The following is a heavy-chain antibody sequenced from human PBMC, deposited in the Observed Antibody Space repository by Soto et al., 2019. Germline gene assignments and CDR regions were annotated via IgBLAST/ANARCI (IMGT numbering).Heavy chain of an antibody. CDR2: ISAYNGNT. V-gene: IGHV1-18*01. J-gene: IGHJ3*02. Sequence: QVQLVQSGAEVKKPGASVKVSCKASGYTFTSYGISWVRQAPGQGLEWMGWISAYNGNTNYAQKLQGRGTMTTDTSTSTAYMERRSLRSDDTAVYYCARCRGQRGWYGDAFDIWGQGTMVTVSS. CDR3: ARCRGQRGWYGDAFDI. CDR1: GYTFTSYG. D-gene: IGHD6-19*01.